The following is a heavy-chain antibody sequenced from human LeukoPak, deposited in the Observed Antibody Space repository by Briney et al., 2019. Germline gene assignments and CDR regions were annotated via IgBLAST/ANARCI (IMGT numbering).Heavy chain of an antibody. CDR2: ISYDGSNK. Sequence: TGRSLRLSCAASGFTFSSYGMHWVRQAPGKGLEWVAVISYDGSNKYYTDAVKGRFTVSRDNSKNTLDLQMNSLRAEDTAVYYCANGYGWMDVWGQGTTVTVSS. CDR3: ANGYGWMDV. J-gene: IGHJ6*02. D-gene: IGHD3-16*01. V-gene: IGHV3-30*18. CDR1: GFTFSSYG.